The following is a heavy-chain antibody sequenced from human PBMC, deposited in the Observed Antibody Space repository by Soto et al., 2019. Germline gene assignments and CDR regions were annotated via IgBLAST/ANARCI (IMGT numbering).Heavy chain of an antibody. D-gene: IGHD2-15*01. V-gene: IGHV5-51*01. Sequence: PGESLKISCKGSGYSFTSYWIGWVRQRPGKGLEWMGIIYPGDSDSRHSPSFEGQVSFSADKSINTAYVQWSSLKASGTATYYCGVSSTAVGRFNWFDSWGQGTLVTVSS. CDR2: IYPGDSDS. CDR1: GYSFTSYW. J-gene: IGHJ5*01. CDR3: GVSSTAVGRFNWFDS.